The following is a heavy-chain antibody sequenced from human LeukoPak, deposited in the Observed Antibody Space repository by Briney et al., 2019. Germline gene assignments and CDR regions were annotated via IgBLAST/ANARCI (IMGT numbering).Heavy chain of an antibody. Sequence: GGSLRLSCAASGFTFSNYAMSWVRQAPGKGLEWVSGINWNGGSTGHADSVKGRFTISRDNAKNSLYLQMNSLRAEDTAVYYCARAPRFRLVGVPKGPFDPWGQGTLVTVSS. CDR3: ARAPRFRLVGVPKGPFDP. CDR1: GFTFSNYA. J-gene: IGHJ5*02. CDR2: INWNGGST. V-gene: IGHV3-20*04. D-gene: IGHD3-10*01.